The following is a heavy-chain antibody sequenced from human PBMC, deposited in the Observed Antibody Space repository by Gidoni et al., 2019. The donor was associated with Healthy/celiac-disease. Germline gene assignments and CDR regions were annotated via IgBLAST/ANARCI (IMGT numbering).Heavy chain of an antibody. V-gene: IGHV4-39*01. CDR2: IYYSGST. CDR1: GGSISSSSYY. Sequence: QLQLQESGPGLVKPSETLSLTCTVSGGSISSSSYYWGWIRQPPGKGLEWIGSIYYSGSTYYNPSLKSRVTISVDTSKNQFSLKLSSVTAADTAVYYCARVPKAVAYYFDYWGQGTLVTVSS. D-gene: IGHD6-19*01. CDR3: ARVPKAVAYYFDY. J-gene: IGHJ4*02.